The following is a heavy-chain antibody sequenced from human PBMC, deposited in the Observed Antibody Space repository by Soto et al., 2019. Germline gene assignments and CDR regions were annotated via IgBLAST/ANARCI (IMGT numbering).Heavy chain of an antibody. CDR1: GGSITNYY. D-gene: IGHD3-10*01. Sequence: QVQLQESGPGLVKPSETLSLTCTVSGGSITNYYCSWFRQPPGKVLEWIGYIQYNGYSAYNLSLKRRVTMSIDTSKTQFSLMLESVTATDTAVYYCARHGFGSLHGLVDVWGQGTTVIVSS. J-gene: IGHJ6*02. CDR2: IQYNGYS. CDR3: ARHGFGSLHGLVDV. V-gene: IGHV4-59*08.